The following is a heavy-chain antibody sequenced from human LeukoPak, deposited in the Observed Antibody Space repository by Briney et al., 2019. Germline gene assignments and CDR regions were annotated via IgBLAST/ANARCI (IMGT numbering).Heavy chain of an antibody. Sequence: TGRSLRLSCAASGFTFSSYAMHWVRQAPGKGLEWVAVISYDGGNKYYADSVKGRFTISRDNSKNTLYLQMNSLRAEDTAVYYCARENVAAAGTDFDYWGQGTLVTVSS. D-gene: IGHD6-13*01. CDR3: ARENVAAAGTDFDY. CDR1: GFTFSSYA. CDR2: ISYDGGNK. J-gene: IGHJ4*02. V-gene: IGHV3-30-3*01.